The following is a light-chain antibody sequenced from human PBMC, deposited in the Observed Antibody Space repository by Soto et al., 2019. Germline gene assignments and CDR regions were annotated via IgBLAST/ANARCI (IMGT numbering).Light chain of an antibody. CDR3: QQSYSTPRT. V-gene: IGKV1-39*01. Sequence: DIPMTQSPSSLSASVGDRVTITFRASQSISNYLNWYQQKPWKAPKRLMFAAASLQNGVPAGFSGGGSGTDFTLTISSLQPEDFATYYCQQSYSTPRTFGQGTKVEIK. CDR2: AAA. CDR1: QSISNY. J-gene: IGKJ1*01.